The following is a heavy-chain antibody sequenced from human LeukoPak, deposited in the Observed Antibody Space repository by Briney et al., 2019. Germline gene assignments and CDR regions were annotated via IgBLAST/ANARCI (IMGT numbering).Heavy chain of an antibody. Sequence: GGSLRLSCAASGFTFSSYSMNWVRQAPGKGLEWVSSISSSSSYIYYADSVKGRFTISRDNAKNSLYLQMNSLRAEDTAVYYCARETYSSSWSVHYYYYYYMDVWGKGTTVTVSS. V-gene: IGHV3-21*01. CDR2: ISSSSSYI. CDR1: GFTFSSYS. CDR3: ARETYSSSWSVHYYYYYYMDV. J-gene: IGHJ6*03. D-gene: IGHD6-13*01.